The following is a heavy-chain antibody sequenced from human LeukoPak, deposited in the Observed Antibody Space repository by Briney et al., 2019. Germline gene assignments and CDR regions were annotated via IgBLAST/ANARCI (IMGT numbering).Heavy chain of an antibody. V-gene: IGHV5-51*01. Sequence: AGESLKISCKGSGYSFTTYWIGWVRQMPGKGLEWMGIIYPGDSDTRYSPSFQGQVTMTADKSIGTAYLQWSSLKASDTAMYYCARGPLTGNWVDAFDIWGQGTMVTVSS. CDR2: IYPGDSDT. CDR1: GYSFTTYW. CDR3: ARGPLTGNWVDAFDI. D-gene: IGHD3-9*01. J-gene: IGHJ3*02.